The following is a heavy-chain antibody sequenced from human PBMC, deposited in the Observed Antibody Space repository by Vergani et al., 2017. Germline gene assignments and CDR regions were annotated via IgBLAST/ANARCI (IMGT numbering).Heavy chain of an antibody. Sequence: EVQLVESGGGLVQPGGSLRLSCAASGFTFSSYSMNWVRQAPGKGLEWVSFISSSSSTIYYADSVKGRFTISRDNAKNSLYLQMNSLRAEDTDVYYCARVVKYYYDSSGGGYDYWGQGTLVTVSS. CDR2: ISSSSSTI. CDR3: ARVVKYYYDSSGGGYDY. CDR1: GFTFSSYS. D-gene: IGHD3-22*01. J-gene: IGHJ4*02. V-gene: IGHV3-48*01.